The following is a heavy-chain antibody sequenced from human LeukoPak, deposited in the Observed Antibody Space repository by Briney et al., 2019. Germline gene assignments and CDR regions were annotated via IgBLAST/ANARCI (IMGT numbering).Heavy chain of an antibody. V-gene: IGHV1-8*01. CDR1: GYTFTSYG. CDR2: MNPNSGNT. D-gene: IGHD6-6*01. CDR3: ARVGLGRIAARPRVYYFDY. Sequence: ASVKVSCKASGYTFTSYGINWVRQATGQGLEWMGWMNPNSGNTGYAQKFQGRVTMTRNTSISTAYMELSSLRSEDTAVYYCARVGLGRIAARPRVYYFDYWGQGTLVTVSS. J-gene: IGHJ4*02.